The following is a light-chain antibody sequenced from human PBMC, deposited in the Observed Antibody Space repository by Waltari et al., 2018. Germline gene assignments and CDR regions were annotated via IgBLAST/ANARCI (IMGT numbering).Light chain of an antibody. Sequence: QSALPQPASVSGSPGQSLTISCPGTRSDVGGYNYVPWYQQHPGKAPKLMIYEVSNRPSGVSNRFSGSKSGNTASLTISGLQAEDEADYYCSSYTSSSTWVFGGGTKLTVL. CDR3: SSYTSSSTWV. V-gene: IGLV2-14*01. CDR1: RSDVGGYNY. CDR2: EVS. J-gene: IGLJ3*02.